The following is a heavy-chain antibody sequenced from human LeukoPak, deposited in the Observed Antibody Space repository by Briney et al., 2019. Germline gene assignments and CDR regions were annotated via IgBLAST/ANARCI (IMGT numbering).Heavy chain of an antibody. CDR1: GFTFSSYA. Sequence: GGSLRLSYAASGFTFSSYAMHWVRQAPGKGLEWVAVISYDGSNKYYADSVKGRFTISRDNSKNTLYLQMNSLRAEDTAVYYCARDETAVAVNNWFDPWGQGTLVTVSS. J-gene: IGHJ5*02. V-gene: IGHV3-30*04. CDR3: ARDETAVAVNNWFDP. CDR2: ISYDGSNK. D-gene: IGHD6-19*01.